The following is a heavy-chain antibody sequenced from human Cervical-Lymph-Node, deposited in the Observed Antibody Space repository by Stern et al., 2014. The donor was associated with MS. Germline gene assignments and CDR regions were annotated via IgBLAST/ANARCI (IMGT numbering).Heavy chain of an antibody. CDR2: MNPNSGNT. Sequence: DQLVESGAEVKKPGASVKVSCKASGYTLINYEINWVRQATGQGLEWMGWMNPNSGNTGYAQNSQGRFSMTRNTSISTAYLELSSLRSEDTAVYYCARGSDGYKPQYYFGMDVWGQGTTVTVSS. D-gene: IGHD5-24*01. V-gene: IGHV1-8*02. CDR3: ARGSDGYKPQYYFGMDV. CDR1: GYTLINYE. J-gene: IGHJ6*02.